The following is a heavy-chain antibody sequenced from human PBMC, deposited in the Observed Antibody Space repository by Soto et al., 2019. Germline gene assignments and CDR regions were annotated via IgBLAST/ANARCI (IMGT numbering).Heavy chain of an antibody. CDR2: ISSSSSYI. Sequence: GGSLRLSCAASGFTFSRYSMNWVRQAPGKGLEWVSSISSSSSYIYYADSVKGRFTISRDNAKNSLYLQMNSLRAEDTAVYYCAREMATPYYFDYWGQGTLVTVSS. V-gene: IGHV3-21*01. CDR3: AREMATPYYFDY. J-gene: IGHJ4*02. D-gene: IGHD5-12*01. CDR1: GFTFSRYS.